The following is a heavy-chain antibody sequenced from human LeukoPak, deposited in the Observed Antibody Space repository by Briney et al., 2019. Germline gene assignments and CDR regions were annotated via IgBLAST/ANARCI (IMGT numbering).Heavy chain of an antibody. CDR2: IYYSGST. J-gene: IGHJ2*01. D-gene: IGHD6-13*01. CDR1: GGSISSGGYY. V-gene: IGHV4-31*03. Sequence: SETLSLTCTVSGGSISSGGYYWSWIRQHPGKGLEWIGYIYYSGSTYYNPSLESRVTISVDTSKNQFSLKLSSVTAADMAVYYCARDPFDSSSWPDWYFDLWGRGTLVTVSS. CDR3: ARDPFDSSSWPDWYFDL.